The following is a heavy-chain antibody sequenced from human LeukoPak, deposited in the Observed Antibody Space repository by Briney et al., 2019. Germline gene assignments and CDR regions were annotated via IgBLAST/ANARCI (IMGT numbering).Heavy chain of an antibody. CDR3: ARAPIGGWYFDL. CDR2: SYYRSKWSN. V-gene: IGHV6-1*01. Sequence: SQALSLTCAISGDSVSSNSAAWNWIRQSPSRGLEWLGRSYYRSKWSNDYAVSVKSRITINPDTSQNQFSLQLNSLTPEDTAVYYCARAPIGGWYFDLWGRGTLVTVSS. J-gene: IGHJ2*01. CDR1: GDSVSSNSAA. D-gene: IGHD2-15*01.